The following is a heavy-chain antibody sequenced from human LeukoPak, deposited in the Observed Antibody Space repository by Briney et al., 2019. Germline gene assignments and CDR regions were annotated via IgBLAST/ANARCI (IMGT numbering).Heavy chain of an antibody. J-gene: IGHJ3*02. V-gene: IGHV3-21*01. CDR3: ARGFNIVVVPAAMKRAFDI. D-gene: IGHD2-2*01. CDR2: ISSSSSYI. Sequence: GGSLRLSCAASGFTFSSYSMNWVRQAPGKGLEWVSSISSSSSYIYYADSVKGRFTISRDNAKNSLYLQMNSLRAEDTAVYYCARGFNIVVVPAAMKRAFDIWGQGTMVTVSS. CDR1: GFTFSSYS.